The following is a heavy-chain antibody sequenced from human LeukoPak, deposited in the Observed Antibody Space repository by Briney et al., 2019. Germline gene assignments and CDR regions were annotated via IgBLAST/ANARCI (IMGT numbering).Heavy chain of an antibody. CDR2: ISGSGGST. CDR3: AKDLNDY. J-gene: IGHJ4*02. V-gene: IGHV3-23*01. CDR1: GFTFTTYG. Sequence: SGGSLRLSYAASGFTFTTYGMSWVRQAPGKGLEWVSAISGSGGSTYYADSVKGRFTISGDTSKNMLYLHMNSLRAGDTAVYYCAKDLNDYWGQGTLVTVSS.